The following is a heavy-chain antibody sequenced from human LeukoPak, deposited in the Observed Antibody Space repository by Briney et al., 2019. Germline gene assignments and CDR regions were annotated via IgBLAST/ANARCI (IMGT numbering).Heavy chain of an antibody. CDR1: GYSISSTNYY. J-gene: IGHJ1*01. D-gene: IGHD3-3*01. CDR2: IFYSGTT. V-gene: IGHV4-39*01. CDR3: ARLSDYTSSTH. Sequence: SETLSLTCTVSGYSISSTNYYWGWIRQSPGKGLEWIGSIFYSGTTYYNPSLKSRVTMSLDTSKNQFSLRVRSVTAADTAVYYCARLSDYTSSTHWGQGTLVTVST.